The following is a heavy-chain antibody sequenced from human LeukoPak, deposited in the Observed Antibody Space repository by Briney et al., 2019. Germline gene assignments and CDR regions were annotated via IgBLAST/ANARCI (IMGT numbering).Heavy chain of an antibody. D-gene: IGHD3-10*01. V-gene: IGHV3-53*01. Sequence: GGSLRLSCAPSGFTPSSNYISWGRQAPGGGLEWVSVIYSGGSTYYADSVKGRFTISRDNSKNTLYLQMNSLRAEDTAVYYCASGSGSYRTPYFYMDVWGTGATVTVSS. CDR1: GFTPSSNY. CDR2: IYSGGST. J-gene: IGHJ6*03. CDR3: ASGSGSYRTPYFYMDV.